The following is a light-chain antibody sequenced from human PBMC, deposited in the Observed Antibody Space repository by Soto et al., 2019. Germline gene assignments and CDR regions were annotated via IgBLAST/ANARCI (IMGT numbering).Light chain of an antibody. CDR3: LQHYAWPWT. V-gene: IGKV3-15*01. CDR2: RIS. Sequence: EIVMTQSPGTLSVFPVERVTLSCMASQSVSGYLDWFQQKPGQAPRLVLLRISTRAIGVPARFSGSGSETEFTLTISGLQSEDSGVYYCLQHYAWPWTFGQGTKVDIK. CDR1: QSVSGY. J-gene: IGKJ1*01.